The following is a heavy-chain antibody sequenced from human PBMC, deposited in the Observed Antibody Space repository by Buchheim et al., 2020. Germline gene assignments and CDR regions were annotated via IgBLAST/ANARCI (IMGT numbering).Heavy chain of an antibody. D-gene: IGHD3-3*01. CDR2: IYYSGST. CDR3: ARGRYDFWSGTDAYYYYYGMDV. Sequence: QVQLQESGPGLVKPSETLSLTCTVSGGSISSYYWSWIRQPPGKGLEWIGYIYYSGSTNYNPSLKSRVTISVDTSKNQFSLKLSSVTAADTAVYYCARGRYDFWSGTDAYYYYYGMDVWGQGTT. V-gene: IGHV4-59*01. J-gene: IGHJ6*02. CDR1: GGSISSYY.